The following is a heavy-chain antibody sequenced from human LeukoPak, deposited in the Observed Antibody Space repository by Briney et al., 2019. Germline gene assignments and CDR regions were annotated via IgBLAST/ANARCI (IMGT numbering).Heavy chain of an antibody. CDR1: GGSISNYY. D-gene: IGHD3-10*01. CDR3: ARSSAFYGSDY. V-gene: IGHV4-59*12. Sequence: PSETLSLTCTVSGGSISNYYWSWIRQPPGKGLEWLGYISYSASSNYNPSLKSRVSISVDTSKNKFSLKLNSVTAADTAVYYCARSSAFYGSDYWGQGTLVTVSS. CDR2: ISYSASS. J-gene: IGHJ4*02.